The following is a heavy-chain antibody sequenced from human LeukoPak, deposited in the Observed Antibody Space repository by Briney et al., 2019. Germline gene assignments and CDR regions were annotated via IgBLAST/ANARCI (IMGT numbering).Heavy chain of an antibody. CDR1: GGTFSSYA. V-gene: IGHV1-69*05. J-gene: IGHJ3*02. Sequence: SVKVSCMASGGTFSSYAISWVRQAPGQGLEWMGGIIPIFGTANYAQKFQGRVTITTDESTSTAYMELSSLRSEDTAVYYCAGDLGDYYDSSGYLHDAFDIWGQGTMVTVSS. CDR3: AGDLGDYYDSSGYLHDAFDI. CDR2: IIPIFGTA. D-gene: IGHD3-22*01.